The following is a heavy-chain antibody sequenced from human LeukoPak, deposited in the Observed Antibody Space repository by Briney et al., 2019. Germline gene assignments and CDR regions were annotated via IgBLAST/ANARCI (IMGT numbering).Heavy chain of an antibody. V-gene: IGHV1-2*02. J-gene: IGHJ4*02. Sequence: ASVKVSCKASGYTFTGYYMHWVRQAPGQGLEWMGWINPNSGGTNYAQKFQGRVTMTRDTSISTAYMELSRLRSDDTAVYYCARDYGDYGGVVDYWGQGTLVTVSS. CDR1: GYTFTGYY. CDR3: ARDYGDYGGVVDY. D-gene: IGHD4-17*01. CDR2: INPNSGGT.